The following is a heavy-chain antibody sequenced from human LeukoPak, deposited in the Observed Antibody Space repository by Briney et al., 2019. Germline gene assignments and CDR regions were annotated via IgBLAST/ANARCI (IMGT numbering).Heavy chain of an antibody. CDR2: IYYSGST. V-gene: IGHV4-39*01. D-gene: IGHD6-13*01. J-gene: IGHJ5*02. CDR3: ASLIAAAGTEPS. Sequence: KSSETLSLTRTVSGGSISSSSYYWGWIRQPPGKGLEWIGSIYYSGSTYYNPSLKSRVTISVDTSKNQFSLKLSSVTAADTAVYYCASLIAAAGTEPSWGQGTLVTVSS. CDR1: GGSISSSSYY.